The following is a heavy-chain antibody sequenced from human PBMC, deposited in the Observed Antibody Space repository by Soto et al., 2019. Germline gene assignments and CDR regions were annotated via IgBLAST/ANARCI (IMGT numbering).Heavy chain of an antibody. D-gene: IGHD2-2*01. Sequence: PSETLFLTCTVSGGSISSYYWSWIRQPPGKGLEWIGYIYYSGSTNYNPSLKSRVTISVDTSKNQFSLKLSSVTAADTAVYYCAREIVVPAAYDYYYMDVWGKGTTVTVSS. V-gene: IGHV4-59*01. J-gene: IGHJ6*03. CDR3: AREIVVPAAYDYYYMDV. CDR2: IYYSGST. CDR1: GGSISSYY.